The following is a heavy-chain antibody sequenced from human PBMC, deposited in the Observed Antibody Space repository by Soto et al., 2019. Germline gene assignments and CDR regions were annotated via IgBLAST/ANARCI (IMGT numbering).Heavy chain of an antibody. D-gene: IGHD1-26*01. CDR3: ARSGWELPDAFDI. Sequence: GGSLRLSCAASGFTFSSYSMNWVRQAPGKGLEWVSYISSSSSTIYYADSVKGRFTISRDNAKNSLYLQMNSLRAEDTAVYYCARSGWELPDAFDIWGQGTMVTVSS. J-gene: IGHJ3*02. V-gene: IGHV3-48*04. CDR2: ISSSSSTI. CDR1: GFTFSSYS.